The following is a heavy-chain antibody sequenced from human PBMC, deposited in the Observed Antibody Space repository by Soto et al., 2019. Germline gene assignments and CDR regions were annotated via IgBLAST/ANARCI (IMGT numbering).Heavy chain of an antibody. CDR1: GFTFSSYG. D-gene: IGHD6-19*01. V-gene: IGHV3-30*18. J-gene: IGHJ4*02. Sequence: GGSLRLSCAASGFTFSSYGMHWVRQAPGKGLEWVAVISYDGSNKYYADSVKGRFTISRDNSKNTLYLQMNSLRAEDTAVYYCAKDGEQWLVGRGYIDYWGQGTLVTVSS. CDR2: ISYDGSNK. CDR3: AKDGEQWLVGRGYIDY.